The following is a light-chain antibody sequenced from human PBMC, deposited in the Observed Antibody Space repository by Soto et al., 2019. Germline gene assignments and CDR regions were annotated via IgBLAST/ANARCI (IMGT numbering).Light chain of an antibody. V-gene: IGLV1-40*01. CDR3: QSYASSLSGVV. J-gene: IGLJ2*01. CDR1: SSNIGGGYD. CDR2: GNS. Sequence: QSVLTQPPSVSGAPGQRVTISCTGSSSNIGGGYDVYWYQQLPGTAPKLLIYGNSNRPSGVPDRFSGSKSGTSASLAITGLQAEDEADYYCQSYASSLSGVVFGAGTQLTVL.